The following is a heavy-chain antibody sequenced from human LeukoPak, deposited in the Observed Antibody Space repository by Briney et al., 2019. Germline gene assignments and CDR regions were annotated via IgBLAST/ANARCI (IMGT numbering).Heavy chain of an antibody. V-gene: IGHV3-48*03. J-gene: IGHJ4*02. CDR3: ARESGVVRGVFDY. D-gene: IGHD3-10*01. CDR2: ISSSGSTI. Sequence: GGSVRLFCAACGLHFNSYEMHEVRQAPGKGLEWVSYISSSGSTIYYADSVKGRFTISRHNAKNSLYLQMNSLRAEDTAVYYCARESGVVRGVFDYWGQGTLVSVSS. CDR1: GLHFNSYE.